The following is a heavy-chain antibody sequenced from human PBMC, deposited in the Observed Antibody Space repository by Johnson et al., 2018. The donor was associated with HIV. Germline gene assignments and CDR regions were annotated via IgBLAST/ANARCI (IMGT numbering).Heavy chain of an antibody. V-gene: IGHV3-30*09. CDR1: GFTFSSYA. CDR3: GRPRIQLWSLDAFDI. Sequence: QMLLVESGGGLVQPGGSLRLSCAASGFTFSSYAIHWVRQAPGKGLEWVAVISNDGSNKNYADSVRGRFAISRDNSKNTLYLQMNSLRGEDTAVYYCGRPRIQLWSLDAFDIWGQGTMVTVSS. CDR2: ISNDGSNK. D-gene: IGHD5-18*01. J-gene: IGHJ3*02.